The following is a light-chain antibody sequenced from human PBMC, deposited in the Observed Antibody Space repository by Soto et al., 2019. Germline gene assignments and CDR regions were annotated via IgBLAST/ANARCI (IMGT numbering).Light chain of an antibody. CDR1: QSVSSN. CDR3: QQNGRLTLK. V-gene: IGKV3-20*01. Sequence: EIDLTHPPATVCISTLYIATLSFRASQSVSSNLAWYQQKPGQAPRLLIYGASSRATGIPDRFSGSGSGTDFTLTISRLEPEDFAVYYCQQNGRLTLKFGEGTKVDIK. J-gene: IGKJ1*01. CDR2: GAS.